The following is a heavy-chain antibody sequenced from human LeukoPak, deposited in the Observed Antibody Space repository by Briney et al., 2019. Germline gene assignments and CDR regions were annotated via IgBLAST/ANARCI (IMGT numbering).Heavy chain of an antibody. CDR1: GYTFTNYY. J-gene: IGHJ4*02. Sequence: ASVKVSCKTSGYTFTNYYMHWVRQAPGQGLEWMGIINPSGGSTSYAQKFQGRVTMTRDTSTSTVYMELSSLRSEDTAVSYCARDVASSGYYWDWGQGTLVTVSS. CDR2: INPSGGST. CDR3: ARDVASSGYYWD. V-gene: IGHV1-46*01. D-gene: IGHD3-22*01.